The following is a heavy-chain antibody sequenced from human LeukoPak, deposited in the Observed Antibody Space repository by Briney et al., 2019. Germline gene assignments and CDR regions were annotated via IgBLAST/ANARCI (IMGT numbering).Heavy chain of an antibody. CDR1: GLTFSSYA. CDR2: ITGSGDGT. Sequence: GGPLRLSCAASGLTFSSYAMMWVRQAPGKGLEWVSSITGSGDGTYYADSVRGRFTISRDNSKNTLYLQVNSLRAEDTAVYFCVKGFVHPTYYFEYWGQGTLVTVSS. V-gene: IGHV3-23*01. CDR3: VKGFVHPTYYFEY. D-gene: IGHD3-10*01. J-gene: IGHJ4*02.